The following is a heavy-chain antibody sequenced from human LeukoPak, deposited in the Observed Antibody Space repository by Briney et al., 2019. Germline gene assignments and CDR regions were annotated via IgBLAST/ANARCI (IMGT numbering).Heavy chain of an antibody. CDR2: INPDSGGT. D-gene: IGHD3-22*01. J-gene: IGHJ4*02. Sequence: GSVKVCCKASGYTFTGYYMHWVRQAPGQGLEWMGWINPDSGGTNYAQKFQGRVTMTRDTSISTAYMELSRLRSDDTAVYYCARGSRDYYDNSGYYYWGQGTLVTVSS. CDR1: GYTFTGYY. V-gene: IGHV1-2*02. CDR3: ARGSRDYYDNSGYYY.